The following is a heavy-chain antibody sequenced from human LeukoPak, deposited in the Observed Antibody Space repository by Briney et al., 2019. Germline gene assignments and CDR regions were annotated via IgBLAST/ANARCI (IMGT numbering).Heavy chain of an antibody. CDR1: GFTFSSYW. D-gene: IGHD6-13*01. CDR3: ARAPGIAAAVPRKEAYYYYYMDV. CDR2: IKQDGSEK. Sequence: GGSLRLSCAASGFTFSSYWMSWVRQAPGKGLEWVANIKQDGSEKYYVGSVKGRFTISRDNAKNSLYLQMNSLRAEDTAVYYCARAPGIAAAVPRKEAYYYYYMDVWGKGTTVTVSS. V-gene: IGHV3-7*04. J-gene: IGHJ6*03.